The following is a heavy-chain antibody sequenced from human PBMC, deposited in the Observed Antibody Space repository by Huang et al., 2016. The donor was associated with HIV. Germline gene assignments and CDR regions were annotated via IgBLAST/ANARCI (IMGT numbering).Heavy chain of an antibody. J-gene: IGHJ3*02. CDR3: AREFCGGDCFRSRDAFDI. V-gene: IGHV3-53*01. Sequence: EVQLVESGGGLIQPGGSLRLSCAVSGFTVSSNYMSWVRQAQGKGLEWVSVIDNGSNTDYADSVKGRVAISRDKFKHTLYLQRNSLRAEDTAVYYCAREFCGGDCFRSRDAFDIWGQGTMVTVAS. CDR2: IDNGSNT. D-gene: IGHD2-21*02. CDR1: GFTVSSNY.